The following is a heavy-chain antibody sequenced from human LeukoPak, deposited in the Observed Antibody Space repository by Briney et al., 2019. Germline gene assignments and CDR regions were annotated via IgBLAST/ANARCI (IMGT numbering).Heavy chain of an antibody. D-gene: IGHD5-24*01. J-gene: IGHJ4*02. CDR1: GFTFSDYY. Sequence: GGSLRLSCAASGFTFSDYYMSWIRQAPGKGLEWVPYISSSGSTIYYTDSVKGRFTISRDNAKNSLYLQMNSLRAEDTAVYYCARDQGVGTEMVWGQGTLVTVSS. CDR3: ARDQGVGTEMV. V-gene: IGHV3-11*01. CDR2: ISSSGSTI.